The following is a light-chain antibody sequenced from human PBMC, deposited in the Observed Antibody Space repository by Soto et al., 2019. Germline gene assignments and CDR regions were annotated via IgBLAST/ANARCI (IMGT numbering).Light chain of an antibody. Sequence: EIVMTQSPATLSVSPGERATLSCRASQSVSSNLAWYQQKPGQAPRLLIYGASTRATGIPARFSGSRSGTEFTLTISSLQYEDFAVYYCQQDNNWPYTFGQGTKLEIK. J-gene: IGKJ2*01. CDR2: GAS. CDR1: QSVSSN. CDR3: QQDNNWPYT. V-gene: IGKV3-15*01.